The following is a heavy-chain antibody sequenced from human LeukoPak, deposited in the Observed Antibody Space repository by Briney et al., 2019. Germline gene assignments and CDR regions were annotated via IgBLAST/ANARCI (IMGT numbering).Heavy chain of an antibody. Sequence: ASVRVSCKASGYTFTSYDINWVRQATGQGLEWMGWINPKTGNTGHAQRFQGRVTITRDTSISTAYMELSSLTSEDTAVYYCARALCDGSPYKYYQHMDVWGKGTTVTVSS. D-gene: IGHD2-2*01. J-gene: IGHJ6*03. CDR1: GYTFTSYD. CDR3: ARALCDGSPYKYYQHMDV. V-gene: IGHV1-8*03. CDR2: INPKTGNT.